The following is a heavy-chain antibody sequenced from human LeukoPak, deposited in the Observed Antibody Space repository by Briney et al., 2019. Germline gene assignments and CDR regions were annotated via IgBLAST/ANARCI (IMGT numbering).Heavy chain of an antibody. J-gene: IGHJ3*02. CDR2: IYHSGST. V-gene: IGHV4-59*12. CDR3: ARVFWGYCSSTSCRNWAFDI. CDR1: GGSISSYY. Sequence: SETLSLTCTVSGGSISSYYWSWIRQPPGKGLEWIGYIYHSGSTNYNPSLKSRVTISVDKSKNQFSLKLSSVTAADTAVYYCARVFWGYCSSTSCRNWAFDIWGQGTMVTVSS. D-gene: IGHD2-2*01.